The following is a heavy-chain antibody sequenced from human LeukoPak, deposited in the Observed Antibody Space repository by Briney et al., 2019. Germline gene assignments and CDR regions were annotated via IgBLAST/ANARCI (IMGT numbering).Heavy chain of an antibody. D-gene: IGHD1-26*01. J-gene: IGHJ1*01. V-gene: IGHV1-2*02. CDR2: INPNSGGK. CDR1: GYTFTGYY. CDR3: ARGKWGPEYFQH. Sequence: ASVTVSCKASGYTFTGYYMHWVRQAPAQGLEWMGWINPNSGGKNYAQKFQGRVTMTRDTSISTAYMELSRLRSDDTAVYYCARGKWGPEYFQHWGQGTLVTVSS.